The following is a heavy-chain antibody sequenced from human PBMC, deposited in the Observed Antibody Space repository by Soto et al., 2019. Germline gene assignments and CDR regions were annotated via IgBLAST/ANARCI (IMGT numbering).Heavy chain of an antibody. D-gene: IGHD3-3*01. Sequence: VGSLRLSCAASGFTFSSYAMSWVRQAPGKGLEWVSAISGSGGSTYYADSVKGRFTISRDNSKNTLYLQMNSLRAEDTAVYYCAKRHYDLSSGYLPLFDSWGQGPLVTV. CDR1: GFTFSSYA. V-gene: IGHV3-23*01. J-gene: IGHJ4*02. CDR2: ISGSGGST. CDR3: AKRHYDLSSGYLPLFDS.